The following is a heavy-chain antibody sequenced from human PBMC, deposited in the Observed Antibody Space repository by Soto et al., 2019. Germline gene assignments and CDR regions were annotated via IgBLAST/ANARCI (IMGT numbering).Heavy chain of an antibody. D-gene: IGHD3-3*01. CDR2: ISYDGSNK. CDR3: AKDVTIFGGAGGGMDV. V-gene: IGHV3-30*18. J-gene: IGHJ6*02. CDR1: GFTFSSYG. Sequence: QVQLVESGGGVVQPGRSLRLSCAASGFTFSSYGMHWVRQAPGKGLEWVAVISYDGSNKYYADSVKGRFTISRDNSKNTLYLQMNSLRAEDTAVYYCAKDVTIFGGAGGGMDVWGQGTTVTVSS.